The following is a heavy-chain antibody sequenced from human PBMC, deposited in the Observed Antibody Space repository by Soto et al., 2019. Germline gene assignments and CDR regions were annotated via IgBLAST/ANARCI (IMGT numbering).Heavy chain of an antibody. CDR3: ARTSRVYNWFDP. CDR1: GGSISSYY. D-gene: IGHD2-8*01. V-gene: IGHV4-59*08. J-gene: IGHJ5*02. Sequence: QVQLQESGPGLVKPSETLSLTCTVSGGSISSYYWSWIRQPPGKGLEWIGYIYYSGSTNYNPSLKSRVTISVDTSHNQFSLKLSPVTAADTAVYYCARTSRVYNWFDPWGQGTLVVVSS. CDR2: IYYSGST.